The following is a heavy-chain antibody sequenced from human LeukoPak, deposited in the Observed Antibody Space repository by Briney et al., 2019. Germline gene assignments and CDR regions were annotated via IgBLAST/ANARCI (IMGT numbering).Heavy chain of an antibody. J-gene: IGHJ4*02. CDR2: IYHSGST. CDR1: GGSISSGSYS. CDR3: ARHAAMATILSTAPFDY. V-gene: IGHV4-30-2*01. D-gene: IGHD5-24*01. Sequence: PSETLSLTCAVSGGSISSGSYSWSWIRQPPGKGLEWIGYIYHSGSTYYNPSLKSRVTISVDTSKNQFSLKLSSVTAADTAVYYCARHAAMATILSTAPFDYWGQGTLVTVSS.